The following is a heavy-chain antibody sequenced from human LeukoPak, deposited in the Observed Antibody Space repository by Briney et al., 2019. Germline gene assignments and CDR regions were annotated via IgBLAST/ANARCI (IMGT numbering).Heavy chain of an antibody. V-gene: IGHV3-23*01. CDR1: GFTFSSYA. D-gene: IGHD3-3*01. CDR2: VSGSGGST. CDR3: AKDYYDFWSGVLNAFDI. Sequence: GGSLRLSCAASGFTFSSYAMSWVRQAPGKGLEWVSAVSGSGGSTYYADSVKSRFTISRDNSKNTLYLQMNSLRAGDTAVYYCAKDYYDFWSGVLNAFDIWGQGTMVTVSS. J-gene: IGHJ3*02.